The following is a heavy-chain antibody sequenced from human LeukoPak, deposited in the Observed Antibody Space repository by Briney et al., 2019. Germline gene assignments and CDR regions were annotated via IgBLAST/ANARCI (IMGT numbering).Heavy chain of an antibody. D-gene: IGHD3-22*01. CDR1: GYTFTIYD. CDR3: ASSGYYYDSSGYYYDAFDI. V-gene: IGHV1-18*01. CDR2: ISVYNGNT. J-gene: IGHJ3*02. Sequence: ASVTLSFTASGYTFTIYDINWVRQGPGQGLEWMGWISVYNGNTNYAQKLQGRVTITTDTSTSTASMELRSLRSDDTAVYYCASSGYYYDSSGYYYDAFDIWGQGTMVTVSS.